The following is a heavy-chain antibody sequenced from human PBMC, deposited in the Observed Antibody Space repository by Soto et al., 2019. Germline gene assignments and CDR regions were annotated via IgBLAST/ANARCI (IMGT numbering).Heavy chain of an antibody. CDR2: IYHSGSI. Sequence: SETLSLTCSVSGGSISSSSYCWGWIRQPPGKGLEWIGSIYHSGSIYYNPSLKSRVTISVDRSKNQFSLKLSSVTAADTAVYYCASAGGLGAVAADYWGQGTLVTVSS. V-gene: IGHV4-39*07. D-gene: IGHD6-19*01. J-gene: IGHJ4*02. CDR1: GGSISSSSYC. CDR3: ASAGGLGAVAADY.